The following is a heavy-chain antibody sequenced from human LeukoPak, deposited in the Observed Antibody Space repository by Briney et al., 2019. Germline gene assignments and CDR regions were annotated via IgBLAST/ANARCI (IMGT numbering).Heavy chain of an antibody. CDR1: GFTFSSYG. V-gene: IGHV3-30*02. J-gene: IGHJ6*03. CDR2: IRYDGSNK. D-gene: IGHD6-25*01. CDR3: AKGVEQRYYYYYMDV. Sequence: GGSLRLSCAASGFTFSSYGMHWVRQAPGKGLEWVAFIRYDGSNKYYADSVKGRFTISRDNSKNTLYLQMNSLRAEDTAVYYCAKGVEQRYYYYYMDVWGKGTTVTVPS.